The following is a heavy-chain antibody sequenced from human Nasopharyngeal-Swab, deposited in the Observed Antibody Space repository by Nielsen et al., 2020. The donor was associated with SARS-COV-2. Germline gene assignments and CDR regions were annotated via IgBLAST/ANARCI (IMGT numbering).Heavy chain of an antibody. J-gene: IGHJ4*02. V-gene: IGHV4-39*07. CDR3: ARGQDGAAAAL. Sequence: SETLSLTCTVSGDSIAYSTFYWGWIRQPPGKGLEWIGNIYYNGNTYQNPSLKSRVIISVDTSKNQLSLKLTSLTAADTAMYYCARGQDGAAAALWAQGTQVTVSS. D-gene: IGHD6-13*01. CDR2: IYYNGNT. CDR1: GDSIAYSTFY.